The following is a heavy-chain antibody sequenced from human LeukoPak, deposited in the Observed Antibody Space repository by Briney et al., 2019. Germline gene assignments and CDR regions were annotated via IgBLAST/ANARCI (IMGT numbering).Heavy chain of an antibody. D-gene: IGHD3-22*01. CDR3: ASLYYHDSA. J-gene: IGHJ5*02. Sequence: PGGSLRLSCAASGFTFSSYAMSWVRQAPGKGLEWVSAITAGGGGTYYADSVKGRFTISRDNAKNSLYLQMNSLRAEDTAVYYCASLYYHDSAWGQGTLVTVSS. CDR2: ITAGGGGT. CDR1: GFTFSSYA. V-gene: IGHV3-23*01.